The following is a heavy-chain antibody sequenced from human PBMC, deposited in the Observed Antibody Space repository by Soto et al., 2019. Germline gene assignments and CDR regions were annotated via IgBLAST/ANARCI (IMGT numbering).Heavy chain of an antibody. CDR1: GFSFRTSA. V-gene: IGHV3-30*09. CDR2: LAYDGSNE. J-gene: IGHJ4*02. D-gene: IGHD2-21*01. Sequence: QVQLVESGGGVVQPGRSLRLSCVASGFSFRTSAMHWVRQAPGKGLEWVAVLAYDGSNEFYADSVKGRLATSRDNSKNTLCLQINILRPEDAPVYYCARDGDNSALLYPDYWRQRTLATVP. CDR3: ARDGDNSALLYPDY.